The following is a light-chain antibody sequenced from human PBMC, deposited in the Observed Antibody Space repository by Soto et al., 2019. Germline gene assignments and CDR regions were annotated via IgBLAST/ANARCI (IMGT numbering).Light chain of an antibody. V-gene: IGKV1-33*01. Sequence: DIQMTQSPSSLSASVGDRVTITCQASQDISNYLHWYQQKPGKAPKLLIYDASNLETGVPSRFSGSGSGTDFTFTISSLQPEDIATYYCQQYDNLAFTFGTGTKVDIK. CDR1: QDISNY. J-gene: IGKJ3*01. CDR3: QQYDNLAFT. CDR2: DAS.